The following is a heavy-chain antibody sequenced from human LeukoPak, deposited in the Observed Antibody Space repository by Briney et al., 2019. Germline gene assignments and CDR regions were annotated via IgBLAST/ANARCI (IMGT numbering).Heavy chain of an antibody. Sequence: GGSLRLSCAASGFSFISYGMHWVRQAPGKGLEWVGVISDDGRRKDYAESVKGRFTISRDNSKDTLYLQMNSLRAEDTAVYYCAKRPSDYGDYVSYFDYWGQGTLVTGSS. CDR1: GFSFISYG. J-gene: IGHJ4*02. CDR3: AKRPSDYGDYVSYFDY. CDR2: ISDDGRRK. V-gene: IGHV3-30*18. D-gene: IGHD4-17*01.